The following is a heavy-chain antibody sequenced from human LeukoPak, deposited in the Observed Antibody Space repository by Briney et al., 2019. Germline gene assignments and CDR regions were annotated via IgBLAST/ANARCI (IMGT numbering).Heavy chain of an antibody. V-gene: IGHV4-59*11. CDR1: GGSISSHY. CDR3: AREAGDYYDSSGYFSPPIFDY. Sequence: PSETLSLTCTVSGGSISSHYWSWIRQPPGKGLEWIGYIYYSGSTNYNPSLKSRVTMSVDTSKNQFSLKLSSVTAADTAVYYCAREAGDYYDSSGYFSPPIFDYWGQGTLVTVSS. J-gene: IGHJ4*02. D-gene: IGHD3-22*01. CDR2: IYYSGST.